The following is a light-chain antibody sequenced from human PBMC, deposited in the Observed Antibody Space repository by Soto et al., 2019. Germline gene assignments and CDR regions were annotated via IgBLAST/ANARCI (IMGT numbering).Light chain of an antibody. J-gene: IGLJ3*02. Sequence: QSALTQPASVSGSPGQSITISCTGASSDVGGYDLVSWYQQHPGKAPKLMIYGVSARPSGISNRFSASKSGDTASLTISRLQAEDEAHYYCCSYAGINTFVFGGGTKLTVL. CDR2: GVS. V-gene: IGLV2-23*02. CDR1: SSDVGGYDL. CDR3: CSYAGINTFV.